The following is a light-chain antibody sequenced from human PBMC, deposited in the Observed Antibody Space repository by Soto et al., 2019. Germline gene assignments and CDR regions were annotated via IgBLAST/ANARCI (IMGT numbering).Light chain of an antibody. Sequence: EIVMTQSPATLSVSPGEGATLSCRASQNINNNLAWYRQKPGQAPSLLIYSASTRATGVPGRFSGIGSGTDFTLTISSLHSEDFVLYYCQQYSLWPPTVGQGTKVE. V-gene: IGKV3-15*01. CDR1: QNINNN. J-gene: IGKJ1*01. CDR3: QQYSLWPPT. CDR2: SAS.